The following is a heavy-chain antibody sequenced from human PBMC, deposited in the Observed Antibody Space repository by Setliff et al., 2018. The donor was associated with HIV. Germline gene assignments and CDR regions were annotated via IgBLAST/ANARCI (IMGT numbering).Heavy chain of an antibody. CDR1: GFTFTNAW. CDR3: ITDRLPGGGTYYTGFLGY. V-gene: IGHV3-15*07. Sequence: GESLTISCVVSGFTFTNAWMNWVRQAPGKGLEWLGRIRTKTDGGTADYAAPVKGRFTISRDDSQNTLYLQMNRLKTEDTAVYYCITDRLPGGGTYYTGFLGYWGLGTLVTVSS. J-gene: IGHJ4*02. D-gene: IGHD1-26*01. CDR2: IRTKTDGGTA.